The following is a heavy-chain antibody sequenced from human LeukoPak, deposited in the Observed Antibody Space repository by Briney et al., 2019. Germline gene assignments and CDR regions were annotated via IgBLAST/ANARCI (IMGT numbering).Heavy chain of an antibody. CDR2: IKQDGSEK. Sequence: GGSLRLSCAASGFTFRSYWMSWVRQAPGKGLEWVANIKQDGSEKYYVDSVKGRFTISRDNAKNSLYLQMNSLRAEDTAVYYCASSIAAAGRHYYYGMDVWGQGTTVTVSS. CDR3: ASSIAAAGRHYYYGMDV. CDR1: GFTFRSYW. D-gene: IGHD6-13*01. J-gene: IGHJ6*02. V-gene: IGHV3-7*01.